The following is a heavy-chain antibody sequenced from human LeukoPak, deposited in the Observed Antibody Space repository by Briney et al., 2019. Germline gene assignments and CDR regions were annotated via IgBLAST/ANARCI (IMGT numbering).Heavy chain of an antibody. D-gene: IGHD6-13*01. CDR1: GFTFSSYA. CDR2: ISGSGGST. V-gene: IGHV3-23*01. J-gene: IGHJ4*02. CDR3: ARADPRIAAAGQMAYYFDY. Sequence: PGGSLRLSCAASGFTFSSYAMSWVRQAPGKGLEWVSAISGSGGSTYYADSVKGRFTISRDNSKNTLYLQMNSLRAEDTAVYYCARADPRIAAAGQMAYYFDYWGQGTLVTVSS.